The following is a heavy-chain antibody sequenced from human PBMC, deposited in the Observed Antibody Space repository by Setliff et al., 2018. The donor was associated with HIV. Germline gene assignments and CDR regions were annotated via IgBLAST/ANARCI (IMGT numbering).Heavy chain of an antibody. J-gene: IGHJ3*02. D-gene: IGHD3-10*01. CDR1: GDPINSRSYY. Sequence: PSETLSLTCSVFGDPINSRSYYWGWIRQPPGQGLEWIGEINHNRNTNYSPSLKSRVTISVDTSKNQFSLRVNSVTAADTAVYYCARAPNRIGNMVRGVSRAFDTWSQGTLVTVSS. CDR3: ARAPNRIGNMVRGVSRAFDT. CDR2: INHNRNT. V-gene: IGHV4-39*07.